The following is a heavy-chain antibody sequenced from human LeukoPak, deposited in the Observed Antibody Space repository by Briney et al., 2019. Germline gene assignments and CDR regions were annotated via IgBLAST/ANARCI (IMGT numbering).Heavy chain of an antibody. CDR1: GGSFSGYY. D-gene: IGHD2-2*01. CDR3: ARGLGYCSSTSCAEYYYYGMDV. V-gene: IGHV4-34*01. CDR2: INHSGST. Sequence: SETLSLTCAVYGGSFSGYYWSWIRQAPGKGLEWIGEINHSGSTNYNPSLMSRVTISVDTSKNQFSLKLSSVTAADPAVYYCARGLGYCSSTSCAEYYYYGMDVWGQGTTVTVSS. J-gene: IGHJ6*02.